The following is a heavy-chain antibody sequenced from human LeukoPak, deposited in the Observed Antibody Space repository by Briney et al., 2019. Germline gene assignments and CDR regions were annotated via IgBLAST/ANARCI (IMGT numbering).Heavy chain of an antibody. J-gene: IGHJ4*02. D-gene: IGHD2-15*01. CDR1: GFTLSSYT. V-gene: IGHV3-48*01. CDR2: ISSSSSII. CDR3: ARAVVAAIDY. Sequence: GGSLRLSCAASGFTLSSYTMNWVRQAPGKGLECVSYISSSSSIIYYADSVKGRFTISRDNAKNSLYLQMSSLRAEDTAVYYCARAVVAAIDYWGQGTLVTVSS.